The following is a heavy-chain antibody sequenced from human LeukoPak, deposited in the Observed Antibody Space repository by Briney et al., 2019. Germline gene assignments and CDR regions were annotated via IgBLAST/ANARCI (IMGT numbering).Heavy chain of an antibody. V-gene: IGHV4-39*01. Sequence: ASETLSLTCTVSGGSISSSSYYWGWIRQPPGKGLEWIGSIYYSGSTYYNPSLKSRVTISVDTSKNQFSLKLSSVTAADTAVYYCARAYGDYVSYFDYWGQGTLVTVPS. CDR1: GGSISSSSYY. D-gene: IGHD4-17*01. CDR2: IYYSGST. CDR3: ARAYGDYVSYFDY. J-gene: IGHJ4*02.